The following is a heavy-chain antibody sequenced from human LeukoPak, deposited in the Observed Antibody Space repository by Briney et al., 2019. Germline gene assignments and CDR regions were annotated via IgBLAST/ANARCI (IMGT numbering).Heavy chain of an antibody. V-gene: IGHV1-2*04. J-gene: IGHJ3*02. Sequence: ASVKVSCKASGYTFTGYYMHWVRQAPGQGLEWMGWIKPNSGGTNYAQKSQGWVTMTRDTSISTAYMELSRLTSDDTAVYYCARDWAPGGSKNAFDIWGQGTMVTVSS. D-gene: IGHD2-15*01. CDR1: GYTFTGYY. CDR2: IKPNSGGT. CDR3: ARDWAPGGSKNAFDI.